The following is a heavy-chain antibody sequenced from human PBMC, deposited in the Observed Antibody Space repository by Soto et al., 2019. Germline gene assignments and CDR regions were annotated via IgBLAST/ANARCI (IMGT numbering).Heavy chain of an antibody. CDR2: ISAYDGNT. V-gene: IGHV1-18*01. Sequence: GASVKVSCKASGYRFTSYGINWVRQAPGQRLEWLGWISAYDGNTNYAQILQGRVSMTTDTSANTAYMELRSLRADDTAMYYCARGGYYDSSGSRNNYYYGMNVWGQGTTVTVSS. CDR1: GYRFTSYG. CDR3: ARGGYYDSSGSRNNYYYGMNV. J-gene: IGHJ6*02. D-gene: IGHD3-22*01.